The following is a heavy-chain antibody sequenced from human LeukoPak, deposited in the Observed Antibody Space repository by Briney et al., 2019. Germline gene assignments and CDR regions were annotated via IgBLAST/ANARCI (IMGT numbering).Heavy chain of an antibody. CDR3: ARDSGYDLT. V-gene: IGHV4-4*07. CDR2: IYASGST. D-gene: IGHD5-12*01. J-gene: IGHJ5*02. CDR1: GDSISPYY. Sequence: KPSETLSPTCTVSGDSISPYYWSWIRQPVGKGLEWIGRIYASGSTNYNPSHNPSLESRVTMSVDTSNNQFSLNLSSVTAADTAVYYCARDSGYDLTWGQGSLVTVSS.